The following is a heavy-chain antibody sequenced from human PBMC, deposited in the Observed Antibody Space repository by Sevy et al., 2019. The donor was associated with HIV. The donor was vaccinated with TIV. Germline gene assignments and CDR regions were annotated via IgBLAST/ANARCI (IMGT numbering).Heavy chain of an antibody. CDR2: IGTAAGVT. CDR3: ARCPGHYSIDY. J-gene: IGHJ4*02. CDR1: GFTFNTYS. V-gene: IGHV3-48*02. Sequence: GGSLRLSCAASGFTFNTYSLIWVRQTPGKGLEWLSFIGTAAGVTYYADSLKGRFTISRDNAKNSLYLQMHSLRDEDTAVYYCARCPGHYSIDYWGQGTLVTVSS. D-gene: IGHD2-21*01.